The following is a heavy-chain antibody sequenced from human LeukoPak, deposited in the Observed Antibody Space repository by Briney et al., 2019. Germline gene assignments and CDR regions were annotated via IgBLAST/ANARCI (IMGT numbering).Heavy chain of an antibody. V-gene: IGHV3-30*04. CDR1: GFTFSTYA. Sequence: GGSLRLSCAASGFTFSTYAMHWVRQAPGKGLEWVAVISYDGSNKYYADSVKGRFTISRDNSKNTLYLQVNSLRAEDTAVYFCARGAYYGDYVGAFDIWGQGTLVTVSS. CDR3: ARGAYYGDYVGAFDI. CDR2: ISYDGSNK. D-gene: IGHD4-17*01. J-gene: IGHJ3*02.